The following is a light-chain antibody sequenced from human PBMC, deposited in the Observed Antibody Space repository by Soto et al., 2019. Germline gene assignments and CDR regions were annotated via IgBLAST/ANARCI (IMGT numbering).Light chain of an antibody. CDR3: QQYGSSPST. CDR1: QSVSTY. V-gene: IGKV3-20*01. Sequence: EIVMTQSPATLSVSPGERATLSWGASQSVSTYLAWYQQNSGQAPRLLIYGASSRATGIPDRFSGSGSGTDFNLTISRLETEDFAVYYCQQYGSSPSTFGQGTRLEIK. J-gene: IGKJ5*01. CDR2: GAS.